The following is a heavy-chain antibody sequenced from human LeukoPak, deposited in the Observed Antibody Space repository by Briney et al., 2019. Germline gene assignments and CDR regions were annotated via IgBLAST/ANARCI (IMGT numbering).Heavy chain of an antibody. D-gene: IGHD5-18*01. CDR3: ARVRYSYGYEDY. J-gene: IGHJ4*02. Sequence: SETLSLTCAVYGGSFSGYYWSWIRQPPGKGLEWIGEINHSGSTNYNPSLKSRVTISVGTSKNQFSLKLSSVTAADTAVYYCARVRYSYGYEDYWGQGTLVTVSS. V-gene: IGHV4-34*01. CDR1: GGSFSGYY. CDR2: INHSGST.